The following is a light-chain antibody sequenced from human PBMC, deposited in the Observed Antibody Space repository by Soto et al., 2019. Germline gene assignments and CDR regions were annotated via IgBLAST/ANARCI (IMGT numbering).Light chain of an antibody. CDR2: AAS. V-gene: IGKV1-39*01. Sequence: DIQMTQSPSSLSASVGDRVTITCRAGQSISSDLNWYQQKPGKAPKLLIFAASSLQSGVPSRFSGSGSGTDFTLTISSLQPVDFATYYCQHTYTVPWTFGQGPQVEIK. CDR3: QHTYTVPWT. CDR1: QSISSD. J-gene: IGKJ1*01.